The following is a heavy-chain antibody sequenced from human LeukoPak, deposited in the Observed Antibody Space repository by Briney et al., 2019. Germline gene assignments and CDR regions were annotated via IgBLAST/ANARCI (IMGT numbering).Heavy chain of an antibody. CDR2: IYHSGST. D-gene: IGHD3-10*01. Sequence: PSETLSLTCAVSGGSISSGGYSWSWIRQPPGKGLEWIGYIYHSGSTYYSPSLKSRVTISVDRSKNQFSLKLSSVTAADTAVYYCAREVPLVRGFDYWGQGTLVTVSS. J-gene: IGHJ4*02. CDR1: GGSISSGGYS. CDR3: AREVPLVRGFDY. V-gene: IGHV4-30-2*01.